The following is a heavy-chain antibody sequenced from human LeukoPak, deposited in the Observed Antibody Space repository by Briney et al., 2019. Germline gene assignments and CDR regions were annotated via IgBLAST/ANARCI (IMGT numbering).Heavy chain of an antibody. CDR2: IYYSGST. J-gene: IGHJ3*02. CDR1: GGSISSGGYY. CDR3: ARDKVIVDYGEPRAFDI. D-gene: IGHD4-17*01. Sequence: KASETLFLTCTVSGGSISSGGYYWSWIRQHPGKGLEWIGYIYYSGSTYYNPSLKSRVTISVDTSKNQFSLKLSSVTAADTAVYYCARDKVIVDYGEPRAFDIWGQGTMVTVSS. V-gene: IGHV4-31*03.